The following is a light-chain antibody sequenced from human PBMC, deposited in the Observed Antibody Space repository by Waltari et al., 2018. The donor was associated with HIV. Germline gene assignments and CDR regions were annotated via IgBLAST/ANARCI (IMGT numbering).Light chain of an antibody. CDR3: MQALQTPWT. J-gene: IGKJ1*01. Sequence: IILTQSPLSLPATPGEQASISCRSNQSLLHSNGYNYLDWYLQRTGQSPRLLISFVSDRASGGPDRFSGSKSGTDFILKISKVEAEDVGVYYCMQALQTPWTFGQGTKVEIK. V-gene: IGKV2-28*01. CDR2: FVS. CDR1: QSLLHSNGYNY.